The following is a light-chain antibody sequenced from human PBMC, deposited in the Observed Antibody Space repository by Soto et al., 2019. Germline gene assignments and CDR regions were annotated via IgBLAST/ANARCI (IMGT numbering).Light chain of an antibody. J-gene: IGKJ1*01. CDR2: DAS. CDR3: QQRSNWRT. CDR1: QSVSSY. Sequence: IGLTQSPATLSLPPGERATLSFSASQSVSSYLAWYQQTPGQAPRLLIYDASNRATGIPARFSGSGSGTDFTLTISSLEPEDFAVYYCQQRSNWRTFGQGTKVDI. V-gene: IGKV3-11*01.